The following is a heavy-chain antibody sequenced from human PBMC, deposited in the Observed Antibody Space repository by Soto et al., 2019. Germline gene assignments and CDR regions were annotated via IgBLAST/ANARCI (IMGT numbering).Heavy chain of an antibody. CDR3: AKGHTNENGHYSYYGMDV. V-gene: IGHV3-23*01. D-gene: IGHD2-8*01. CDR1: GFTFSNYG. CDR2: ISGAGGRI. J-gene: IGHJ6*02. Sequence: WGSLRLSCVVSGFTFSNYGISFCRHSPWKWLEWVASISGAGGRIYNEDSVKGRFTISRDNSKNSVYLQVNSLRADDTAVYYCAKGHTNENGHYSYYGMDVWGQGTTVTVSS.